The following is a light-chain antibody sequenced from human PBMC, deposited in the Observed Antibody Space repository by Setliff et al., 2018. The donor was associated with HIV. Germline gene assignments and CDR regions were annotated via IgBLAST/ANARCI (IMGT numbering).Light chain of an antibody. CDR2: SND. CDR3: AAWDDSVSAYV. Sequence: QSVLTQPPSASGTPGQSVTISCAGSSSNIGTNTVNWYQQLPGAAPILLIYSNDQRPSGVPDRFSGSRSGSSASLAISGLQSEDEADYYCAAWDDSVSAYVFGAGTKVTVL. V-gene: IGLV1-44*01. J-gene: IGLJ1*01. CDR1: SSNIGTNT.